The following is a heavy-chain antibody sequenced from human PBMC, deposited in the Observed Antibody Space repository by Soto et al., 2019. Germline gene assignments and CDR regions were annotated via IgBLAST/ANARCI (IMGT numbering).Heavy chain of an antibody. J-gene: IGHJ3*02. CDR3: ARAGSPTYYDFWSGYYGSPHDAFDI. Sequence: ASVKVSCKASGYTFTSYDINWVRQATGQGLEWMGWMNPNSGNTGYAQKIQGRVTMTRNTSISTAYMELSSLRSEDTAVYYCARAGSPTYYDFWSGYYGSPHDAFDIWGQGTMVTVSS. CDR2: MNPNSGNT. D-gene: IGHD3-3*01. V-gene: IGHV1-8*01. CDR1: GYTFTSYD.